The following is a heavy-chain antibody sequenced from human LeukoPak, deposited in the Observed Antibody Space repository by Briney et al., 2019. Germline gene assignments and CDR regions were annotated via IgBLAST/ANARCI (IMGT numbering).Heavy chain of an antibody. J-gene: IGHJ1*01. Sequence: PGGSLRLSCAASGFTVSNSFMSWLRQAPGKGLEWVSVIYSDGTSYYADSVKARFSISRDNSKNSLYLQMNSLRVEDTAMYYCTKTGGPWDWGQGTLVTVSS. CDR2: IYSDGTS. CDR3: TKTGGPWD. D-gene: IGHD7-27*01. V-gene: IGHV3-53*01. CDR1: GFTVSNSF.